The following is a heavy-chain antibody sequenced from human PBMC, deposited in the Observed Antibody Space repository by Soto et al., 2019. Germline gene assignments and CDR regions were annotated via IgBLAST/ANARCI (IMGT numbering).Heavy chain of an antibody. CDR3: VYGDHRAFGDDL. Sequence: EVQLVESGGGLVKPGESLRLSCAASGFTFSTYTMNWVRQAPGKGLDWVSSISSSGTTTHYVDSVKGRFTISRDNARDSLYLQMNSLGAEDTAVYYCVYGDHRAFGDDLWGQGTLVTVSS. CDR1: GFTFSTYT. CDR2: ISSSGTTT. J-gene: IGHJ5*02. D-gene: IGHD4-17*01. V-gene: IGHV3-21*01.